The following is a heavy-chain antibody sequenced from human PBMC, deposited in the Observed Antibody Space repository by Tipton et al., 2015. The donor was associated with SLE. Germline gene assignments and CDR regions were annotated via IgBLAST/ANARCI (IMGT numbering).Heavy chain of an antibody. V-gene: IGHV4-39*07. CDR1: GGSISSSASV. CDR3: ARDPGDWYFDL. J-gene: IGHJ2*01. CDR2: VFYGGST. Sequence: TLSLTCTVSGGSISSSASVWGWIRQPPGKGLEWIGNVFYGGSTYYNPSLKSRVTVSVDTSKNQFSLKLSSVTAADTATYYCARDPGDWYFDLWGRGTLVTVSS.